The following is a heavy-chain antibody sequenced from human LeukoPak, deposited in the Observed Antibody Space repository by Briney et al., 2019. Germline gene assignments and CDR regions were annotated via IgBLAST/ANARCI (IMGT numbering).Heavy chain of an antibody. J-gene: IGHJ4*02. CDR1: GFTFSSYA. CDR3: AKGYYDYVWGSYYFDY. Sequence: GGSLRLSCAASGFTFSSYAMSWVRQAPGKGLEWVSAISGSGGSTYYADSVEGRFTISRDNSRDTLYLQMNSLRAEDTAVYYCAKGYYDYVWGSYYFDYWGQGTLVTVSS. CDR2: ISGSGGST. D-gene: IGHD3-16*01. V-gene: IGHV3-23*01.